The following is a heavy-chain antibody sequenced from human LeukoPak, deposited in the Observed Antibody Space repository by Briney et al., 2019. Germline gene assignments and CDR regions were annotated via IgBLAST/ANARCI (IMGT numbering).Heavy chain of an antibody. CDR3: ASTNYYYYYGMDV. D-gene: IGHD2-2*01. J-gene: IGHJ6*02. CDR1: GFTVSSNY. V-gene: IGHV3-66*01. Sequence: PGGSLRLSCAASGFTVSSNYMSWVRQAPGKGLEWVSVIYSGGSTYYADSVKGRFTISRDNSKNTLYLQMNSLRAEDTAVYYCASTNYYYYYGMDVWGQGTTVTVSS. CDR2: IYSGGST.